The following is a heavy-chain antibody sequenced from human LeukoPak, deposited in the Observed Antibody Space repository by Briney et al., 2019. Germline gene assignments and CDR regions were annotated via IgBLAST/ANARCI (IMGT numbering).Heavy chain of an antibody. CDR2: FYYSGST. V-gene: IGHV4-39*01. CDR1: GGSINNHNYY. CDR3: ASALPFQLVH. Sequence: SETLSLTCTVSGGSINNHNYYWGWIRQPPGKTLEWIGNFYYSGSTYYNPSLKSRVTISVDTSKNQFSLRLNSVTAADTAVYYCASALPFQLVHWGQGTLVTVSS. D-gene: IGHD6-13*01. J-gene: IGHJ4*02.